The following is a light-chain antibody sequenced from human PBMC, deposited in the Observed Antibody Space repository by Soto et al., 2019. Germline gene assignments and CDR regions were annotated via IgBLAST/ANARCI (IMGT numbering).Light chain of an antibody. Sequence: QSALTQPASVSASPGQSITISCTETNSDIGTLNSVSWYQQFPGKAPKLMIFGVSVRPSGVSTRFSGSKFGNTAFLYISGLQAEDEDDYYCSSYTSSRTYVFGSGTKLTVL. CDR2: GVS. V-gene: IGLV2-14*01. J-gene: IGLJ1*01. CDR3: SSYTSSRTYV. CDR1: NSDIGTLNS.